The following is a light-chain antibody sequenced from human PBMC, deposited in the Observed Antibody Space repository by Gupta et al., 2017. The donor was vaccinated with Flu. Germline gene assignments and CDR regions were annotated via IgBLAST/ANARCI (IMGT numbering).Light chain of an antibody. V-gene: IGLV1-47*01. J-gene: IGLJ1*01. CDR3: AAWDDSLSGFYV. Sequence: SSNIGSNYVYWYQPLPGTAPKLLIYRNNQRPSGVPDRFSGSKSGTSASLAISGLRSEDEADYYCAAWDDSLSGFYVFGTGTKVTVL. CDR2: RNN. CDR1: SSNIGSNY.